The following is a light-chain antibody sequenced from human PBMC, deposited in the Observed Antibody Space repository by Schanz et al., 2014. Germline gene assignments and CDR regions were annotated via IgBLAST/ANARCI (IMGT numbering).Light chain of an antibody. J-gene: IGLJ3*02. CDR3: STWDDILNGQGV. CDR1: SSDVGGYNY. Sequence: QSALTQPPSASGSPGQSVTISCTGTSSDVGGYNYVSWYQQHPGKAPKLMIFDVNQRPSGVPDRFSGSKSGNTASLTVSGLQAEDEADYYCSTWDDILNGQGVFGGGTKVTVL. CDR2: DVN. V-gene: IGLV2-8*01.